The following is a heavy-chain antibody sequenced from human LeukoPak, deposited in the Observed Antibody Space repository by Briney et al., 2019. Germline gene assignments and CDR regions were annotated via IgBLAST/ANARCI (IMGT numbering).Heavy chain of an antibody. J-gene: IGHJ3*02. CDR2: IKSKTDGGTT. Sequence: SGGSLRLSCAASGFTFSNAWMSWVRQAPGKGLEWVGRIKSKTDGGTTDYAAPVKGRFTISRDDSKNTLYLQMNSLKTEDTAVYYCTTDKGSGWYEGAFDIWGQGTMVTVSS. V-gene: IGHV3-15*01. D-gene: IGHD6-19*01. CDR3: TTDKGSGWYEGAFDI. CDR1: GFTFSNAW.